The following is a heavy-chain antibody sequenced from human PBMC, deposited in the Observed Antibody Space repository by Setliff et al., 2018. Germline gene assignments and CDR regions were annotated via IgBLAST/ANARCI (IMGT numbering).Heavy chain of an antibody. J-gene: IGHJ4*02. V-gene: IGHV3-33*08. CDR1: GFTFSNYR. Sequence: PGGSLRLSCAASGFTFSNYRMHWVRQAPGKGLEWVAVIWHDGGNKYHADSVKGRFTISRDNTENSLHLQMDSLRPEDAALYYCARDVGSGGSKPSFDHWGQGTQVTVSS. D-gene: IGHD6-25*01. CDR3: ARDVGSGGSKPSFDH. CDR2: IWHDGGNK.